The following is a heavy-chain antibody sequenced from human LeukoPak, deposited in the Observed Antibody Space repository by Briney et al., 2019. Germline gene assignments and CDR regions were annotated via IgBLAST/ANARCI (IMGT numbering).Heavy chain of an antibody. CDR1: GFTFDDYG. V-gene: IGHV4-34*01. D-gene: IGHD2-2*02. CDR2: INHSGST. CDR3: ARTARYCSSTSCYIMNWFDP. Sequence: GSLRLSCAASGFTFDDYGMSWIRQPPGKGLEWIGEINHSGSTNYNPSLKSRVTISVDTSKNQFSLKLSSVTAADTAVYYCARTARYCSSTSCYIMNWFDPWGQGTLVSVSS. J-gene: IGHJ5*02.